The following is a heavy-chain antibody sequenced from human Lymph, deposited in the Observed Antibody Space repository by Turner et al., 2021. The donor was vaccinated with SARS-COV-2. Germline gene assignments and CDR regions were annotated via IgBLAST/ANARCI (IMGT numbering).Heavy chain of an antibody. CDR1: GFTFSTYS. CDR2: ISSSSSYI. J-gene: IGHJ4*02. Sequence: EVQLVESGGGLVKPGGSLRLACAASGFTFSTYSMNWVRQAPGKGLEWISSISSSSSYIYYADSVKGRFTISRDDAKNSLYLQMNSLRAEDTAVYYCARDIPPTADYFDYWGQGTLVTVSS. CDR3: ARDIPPTADYFDY. V-gene: IGHV3-21*01. D-gene: IGHD4-17*01.